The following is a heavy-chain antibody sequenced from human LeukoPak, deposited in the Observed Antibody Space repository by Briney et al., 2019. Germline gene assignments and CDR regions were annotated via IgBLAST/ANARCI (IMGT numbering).Heavy chain of an antibody. CDR2: IKQDGSEK. J-gene: IGHJ4*02. D-gene: IGHD3-22*01. CDR3: ARVGYYDFNGYYPFDY. Sequence: PGGSLRLSCAASGFMFSSYWMSWVRQAPGKGLEWVAHIKQDGSEKHYVDTVKGRFTISRDNAKNSLYLQMNSLRAEDTAVYYCARVGYYDFNGYYPFDYWGQGTLVTVSS. V-gene: IGHV3-7*03. CDR1: GFMFSSYW.